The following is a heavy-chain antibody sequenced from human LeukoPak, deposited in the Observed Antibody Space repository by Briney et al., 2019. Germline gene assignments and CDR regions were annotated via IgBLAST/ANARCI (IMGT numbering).Heavy chain of an antibody. D-gene: IGHD6-13*01. Sequence: PGGSLRLSCAASGFTFSNYAMSWVRQAPGKGLEWVSAISPSADSTSYAGSVKGRFAISRDNSKNTLYLQMDSLRAEDTAVYYCAKRESSSSWYNYFDYWGQGTLVTVSS. CDR2: ISPSADST. J-gene: IGHJ4*02. V-gene: IGHV3-23*01. CDR3: AKRESSSSWYNYFDY. CDR1: GFTFSNYA.